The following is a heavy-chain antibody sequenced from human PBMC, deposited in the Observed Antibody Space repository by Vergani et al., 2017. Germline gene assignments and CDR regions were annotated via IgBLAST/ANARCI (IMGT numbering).Heavy chain of an antibody. CDR2: IDHTGRP. V-gene: IGHV4-34*01. CDR3: VRVSTETNGHLYYFYYMDV. CDR1: GGSFTSYH. J-gene: IGHJ6*03. D-gene: IGHD4-11*01. Sequence: QVQLQQWGGGLLKPSETLSLTCVVNGGSFTSYHWTWIRQPPGEGLEWVGDIDHTGRPDYNPSLKSRLTMSVDKSRNQFSLTLNSVTATDTAIYFCVRVSTETNGHLYYFYYMDVWCEATAVTVS.